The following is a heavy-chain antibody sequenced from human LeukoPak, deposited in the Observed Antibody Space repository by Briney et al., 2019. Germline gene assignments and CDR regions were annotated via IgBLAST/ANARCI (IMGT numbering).Heavy chain of an antibody. CDR1: GGSISSYY. Sequence: SETLSLTCTVSGGSISSYYWSWIRQPAGKGLEWIGRIYTSGSTNYNPSLKSRVTMSVDTSKNQFSLKLSSVTAADTAVYYCARGASGVPAAMDGMDVWGQGTTVTVSS. V-gene: IGHV4-4*07. J-gene: IGHJ6*02. D-gene: IGHD2-2*01. CDR3: ARGASGVPAAMDGMDV. CDR2: IYTSGST.